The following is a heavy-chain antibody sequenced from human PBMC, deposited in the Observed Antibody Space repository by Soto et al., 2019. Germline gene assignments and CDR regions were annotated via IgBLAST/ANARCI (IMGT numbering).Heavy chain of an antibody. CDR2: IKSKTDGGTT. CDR3: TTGSLVLRYFDWLLNYFDY. V-gene: IGHV3-15*07. CDR1: GFTFSNAW. Sequence: GGSLILSCAASGFTFSNAWMNWVRQAPGKGLEWVGRIKSKTDGGTTDYAAPVKGRFTISRDDSKNTLYLQMNSLKTEDTAVYYCTTGSLVLRYFDWLLNYFDYWGQGTLVTVSS. D-gene: IGHD3-9*01. J-gene: IGHJ4*02.